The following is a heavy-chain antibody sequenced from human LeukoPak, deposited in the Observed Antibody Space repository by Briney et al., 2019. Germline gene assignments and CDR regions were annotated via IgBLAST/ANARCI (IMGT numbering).Heavy chain of an antibody. CDR3: ARGAQLYPRDAFDI. D-gene: IGHD2-2*01. J-gene: IGHJ3*02. Sequence: ASVKVSCKASGYTFTSYGIRWVRQAPGQGLERMGWISAYNGNTNYAQKLQGRVTMTTDTSKSTAYMELRSLRSDDTAVYYCARGAQLYPRDAFDIWGQGTMVTVSS. CDR2: ISAYNGNT. V-gene: IGHV1-18*01. CDR1: GYTFTSYG.